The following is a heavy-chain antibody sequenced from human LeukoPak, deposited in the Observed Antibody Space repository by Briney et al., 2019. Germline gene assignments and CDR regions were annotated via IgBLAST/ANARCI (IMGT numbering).Heavy chain of an antibody. J-gene: IGHJ4*02. CDR3: ARGETGRGDYFDF. Sequence: GGSLRLSCAASGFTLNRDWVRGVRLAGGGGMEKKRNKNLDGSSTYYADSLRSRVIISRDNSTNTLFLQLNSMTPADTAVYYCARGETGRGDYFDFWGQGTPVAVSS. CDR1: GFTLNRDW. V-gene: IGHV3-30*03. D-gene: IGHD2-15*01. CDR2: KNLDGSST.